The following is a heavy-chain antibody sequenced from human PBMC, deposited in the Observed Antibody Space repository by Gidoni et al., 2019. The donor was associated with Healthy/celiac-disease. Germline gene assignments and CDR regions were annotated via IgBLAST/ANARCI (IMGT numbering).Heavy chain of an antibody. Sequence: EVQLVESGGGLVKPGGSLRRSCAASGFTCSSYSMTWVRQAPGKGLEWVSSISSSSSYIYYADSVKCRFTISRDNAKNSLYLQMNSLRAEDTAVYYCARDRTIFGVVIIHPFDYWGQGTLVTVSS. D-gene: IGHD3-3*01. CDR2: ISSSSSYI. CDR3: ARDRTIFGVVIIHPFDY. CDR1: GFTCSSYS. V-gene: IGHV3-21*01. J-gene: IGHJ4*02.